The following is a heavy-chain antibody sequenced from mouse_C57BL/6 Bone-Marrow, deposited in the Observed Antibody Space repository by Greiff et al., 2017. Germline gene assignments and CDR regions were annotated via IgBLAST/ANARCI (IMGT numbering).Heavy chain of an antibody. Sequence: QVQLQQPGAELVMPGASVKLSCKASGYTFTSYWMHWVKQRPGQGLEWIGEIDPSDSYTNYNQKFKGKSTLTVDKSSSTAYMQLSSLTSEDSAVYYCARDYDYVSRYAMDYWGQGTSVTVSS. CDR3: ARDYDYVSRYAMDY. V-gene: IGHV1-69*01. J-gene: IGHJ4*01. CDR1: GYTFTSYW. D-gene: IGHD2-4*01. CDR2: IDPSDSYT.